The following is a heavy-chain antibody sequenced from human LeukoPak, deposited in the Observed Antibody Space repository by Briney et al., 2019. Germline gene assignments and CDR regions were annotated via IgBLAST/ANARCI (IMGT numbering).Heavy chain of an antibody. CDR1: GGSISSYY. Sequence: PSETLSLTCTVSGGSISSYYWSWIRQPPGKGLEWIGYIYYSGSTNYNPSLKSRVTISVDTSKNQFSLKLSSVTAADTAVYHCARDYYGSGSYSVWFDPWGQGTLVTVSS. CDR3: ARDYYGSGSYSVWFDP. D-gene: IGHD3-10*01. J-gene: IGHJ5*02. CDR2: IYYSGST. V-gene: IGHV4-59*01.